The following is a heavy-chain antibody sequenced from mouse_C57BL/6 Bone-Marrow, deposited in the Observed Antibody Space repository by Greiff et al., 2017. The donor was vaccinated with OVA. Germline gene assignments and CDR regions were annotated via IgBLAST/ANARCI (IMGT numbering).Heavy chain of an antibody. J-gene: IGHJ4*01. CDR1: GFSLTSYG. CDR3: AKKGDYSNYYAMDY. D-gene: IGHD2-5*01. CDR2: IWRGGST. Sequence: VQRVESGPGLVQPSQSLSITCTVSGFSLTSYGVHWVRQSPGKGLEWLGVIWRGGSTDYNAAFMSRLSITKDNSKSQVFFKMNSLQADDTAIYYCAKKGDYSNYYAMDYWGQGTSVTVSS. V-gene: IGHV2-5*01.